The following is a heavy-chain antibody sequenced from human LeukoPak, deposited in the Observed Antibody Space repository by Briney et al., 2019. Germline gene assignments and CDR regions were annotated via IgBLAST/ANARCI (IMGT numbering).Heavy chain of an antibody. V-gene: IGHV5-51*01. CDR1: GYSFATYW. J-gene: IGHJ4*02. CDR2: IYLGDTDN. CDR3: ARLGDLQLTAMAPRGYFDY. D-gene: IGHD5-18*01. Sequence: PGEALKISFKGSGYSFATYWIGWVRPMPGKGLEWRGIIYLGDTDNRHCTFFQGQVTISADKSISTAYLQWSSLKASDTAMYYCARLGDLQLTAMAPRGYFDYWGQGTLVTVSS.